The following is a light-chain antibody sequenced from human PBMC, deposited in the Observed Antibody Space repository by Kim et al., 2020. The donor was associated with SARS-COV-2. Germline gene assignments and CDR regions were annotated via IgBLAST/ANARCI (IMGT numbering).Light chain of an antibody. Sequence: EIVMTQSPATLSVSPGESVTLSCRASQSISTNLGWYQQKPGQAPRLLIYGASSRASGVPARISGSGSGTEFTLSISSLQSEDFAVYSCQKYNDWPRTFGEGTQV. V-gene: IGKV3-15*01. CDR3: QKYNDWPRT. J-gene: IGKJ4*02. CDR1: QSISTN. CDR2: GAS.